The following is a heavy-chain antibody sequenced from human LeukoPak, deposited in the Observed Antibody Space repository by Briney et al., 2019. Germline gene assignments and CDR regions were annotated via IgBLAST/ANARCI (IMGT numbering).Heavy chain of an antibody. V-gene: IGHV1-18*01. J-gene: IGHJ4*02. Sequence: ASVKVSCKASGYTFTSYGISWVRQAPGRGLERMAWISAHNGNTNYAQNLRDRVTLTTDTSTGTVYMELRSLRSDDTAVYYCASSKTSCSSTSCYDPFDYWGQGTLVTVSS. D-gene: IGHD2-2*01. CDR3: ASSKTSCSSTSCYDPFDY. CDR2: ISAHNGNT. CDR1: GYTFTSYG.